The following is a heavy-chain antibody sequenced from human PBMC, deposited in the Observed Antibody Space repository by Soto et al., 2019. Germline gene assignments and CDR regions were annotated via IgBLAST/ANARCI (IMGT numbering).Heavy chain of an antibody. CDR3: AGWGGHDYTY. Sequence: GYLRLSCVGSGLTFSTYWMNWVRQAPGKGLEWVANINPDGNVGTYVDSVRGRFTTSRDNAKNSLYLQMNSLRADDTAVYFRAGWGGHDYTYRGRGTMLTVSS. V-gene: IGHV3-7*03. CDR2: INPDGNVG. J-gene: IGHJ4*02. CDR1: GLTFSTYW. D-gene: IGHD4-4*01.